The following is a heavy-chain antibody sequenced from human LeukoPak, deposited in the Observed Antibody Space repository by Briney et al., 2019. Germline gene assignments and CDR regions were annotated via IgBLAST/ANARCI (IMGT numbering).Heavy chain of an antibody. J-gene: IGHJ4*02. CDR1: GFTFSSYW. CDR3: ARSSSSWYYYFDY. Sequence: GGSLRLSCTASGFTFSSYWMHWVRHAPGPGLVWVSRINSDGSSTSYADSVKGRFTISRDNAKNTLYLQMNSLRAEDTAVYYCARSSSSWYYYFDYWGQGTLVTVSS. D-gene: IGHD6-13*01. CDR2: INSDGSST. V-gene: IGHV3-74*01.